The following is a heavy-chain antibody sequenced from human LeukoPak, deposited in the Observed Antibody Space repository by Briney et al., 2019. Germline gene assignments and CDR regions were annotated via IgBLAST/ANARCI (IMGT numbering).Heavy chain of an antibody. CDR2: ISSSGSTI. CDR3: ARVYWRIAVAGWYFDY. Sequence: GGSLRLSCAASGFTFSSYEMNWVRQAPGKGLEWVSYISSSGSTIYYADSVKGRSTISRDNAKNSLYLQMNSLRAEDTAVYYCARVYWRIAVAGWYFDYWGQGTLVTVSS. J-gene: IGHJ4*02. CDR1: GFTFSSYE. V-gene: IGHV3-48*03. D-gene: IGHD6-19*01.